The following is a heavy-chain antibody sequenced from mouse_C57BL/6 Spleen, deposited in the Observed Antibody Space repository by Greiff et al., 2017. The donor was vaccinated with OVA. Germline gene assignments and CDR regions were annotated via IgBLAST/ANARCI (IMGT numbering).Heavy chain of an antibody. V-gene: IGHV1-5*01. J-gene: IGHJ4*01. D-gene: IGHD2-4*01. Sequence: EVKLVESGTVLARPGASVKMSCKTSGYTFTSYWMHWVKQRPGQGLEWIGAIYPGNSDTSYNQKFKGKAKLTAVTSASTAYMELSSLTNEDSAVYYCTRERRATNYDGDYYAMDYWGQGTSVTVSS. CDR2: IYPGNSDT. CDR3: TRERRATNYDGDYYAMDY. CDR1: GYTFTSYW.